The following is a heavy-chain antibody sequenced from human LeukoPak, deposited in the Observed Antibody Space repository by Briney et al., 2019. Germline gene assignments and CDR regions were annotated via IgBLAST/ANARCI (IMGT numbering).Heavy chain of an antibody. V-gene: IGHV4-39*01. CDR2: IYYSGST. Sequence: SETLSLTCTVAGGSISSSSYYWGWIRQPPGKGLEWIVSIYYSGSTYYNPSLKSRVTISVDTSKNQFSLKLSSVTAADTAVYYCARHSPDYYDILTGYKYYFDYWGQGTLVTVSS. D-gene: IGHD3-9*01. CDR3: ARHSPDYYDILTGYKYYFDY. CDR1: GGSISSSSYY. J-gene: IGHJ4*02.